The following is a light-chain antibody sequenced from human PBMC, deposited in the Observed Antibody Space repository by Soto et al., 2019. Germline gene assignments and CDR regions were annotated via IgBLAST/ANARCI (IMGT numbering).Light chain of an antibody. V-gene: IGLV2-14*01. CDR3: SSYTSSSFL. CDR2: EVS. J-gene: IGLJ1*01. Sequence: QSVLTQPASVSGSPGQSITISCTGTSXDVGGYNYVSWYQQHPGKAPKLMIYEVSNRPSGVSNRFSGSKSGNTASLTISGLQAEDEADYYCSSYTSSSFLFGTGTKVTVL. CDR1: SXDVGGYNY.